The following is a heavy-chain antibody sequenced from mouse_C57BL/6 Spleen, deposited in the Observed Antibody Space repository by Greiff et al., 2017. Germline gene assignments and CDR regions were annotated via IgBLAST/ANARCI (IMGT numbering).Heavy chain of an antibody. CDR2: IYPGSGNT. J-gene: IGHJ1*03. CDR1: GYSFTSYY. Sequence: VQLQQSGPELVKPGASVKLSCKASGYSFTSYYIPWVKQRPGQGLEWIGWIYPGSGNTKYNEKFKGKATLTTDTSSSTAYMQLSSLTSEDSAVYYCARSRYGYFDVWGTGTTVTVSS. V-gene: IGHV1-66*01. CDR3: ARSRYGYFDV.